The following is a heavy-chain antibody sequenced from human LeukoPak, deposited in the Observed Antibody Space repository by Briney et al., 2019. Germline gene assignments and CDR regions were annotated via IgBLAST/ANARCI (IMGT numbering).Heavy chain of an antibody. V-gene: IGHV1-18*01. CDR1: GYTFTSYG. D-gene: IGHD3-3*01. J-gene: IGHJ4*02. CDR3: ARDVTYYDFWSGYYHFDY. Sequence: GASVKVSRKASGYTFTSYGISWVRQAPGQGLEWMGWISAYNGNTNYAQKLQGRVTMTTDTSTSTAYMELRSLRSDDTAVYYCARDVTYYDFWSGYYHFDYWGQGTLVTVSS. CDR2: ISAYNGNT.